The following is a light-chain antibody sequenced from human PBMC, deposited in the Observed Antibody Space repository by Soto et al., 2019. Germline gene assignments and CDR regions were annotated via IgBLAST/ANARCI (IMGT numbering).Light chain of an antibody. V-gene: IGKV3-20*01. CDR1: QSVSSSY. Sequence: EIVLTQSPGTLSLSPGERATLSCRASQSVSSSYLAWYQQKPGQAPRLLIYGASSRATGIPDRFSGSGSGTDFKLTISSLETEDFAVYYCQAYGSSPYTFGQGTKLEIK. J-gene: IGKJ2*01. CDR3: QAYGSSPYT. CDR2: GAS.